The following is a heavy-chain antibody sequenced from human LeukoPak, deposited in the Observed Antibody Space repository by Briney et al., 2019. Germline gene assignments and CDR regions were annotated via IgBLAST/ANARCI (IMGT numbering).Heavy chain of an antibody. D-gene: IGHD4-11*01. CDR1: GYTFRGNY. J-gene: IGHJ4*02. CDR2: IDANNGDT. CDR3: ARDPSSVTLYFFDY. Sequence: ASVKVSCKASGYTFRGNYIHWLRQAPGQGLEWMGWIDANNGDTKSAQKFQGLVTMSRDTSISTAYMDLSSLSPDDAAVYYCARDPSSVTLYFFDYWGQGTLVTLSS. V-gene: IGHV1-2*02.